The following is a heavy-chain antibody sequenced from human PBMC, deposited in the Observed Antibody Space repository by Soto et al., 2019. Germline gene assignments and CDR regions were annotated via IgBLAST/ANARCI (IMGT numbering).Heavy chain of an antibody. V-gene: IGHV3-9*01. CDR3: VRDDAFDL. J-gene: IGHJ3*01. Sequence: EVQLVESGGGLVQPGRSLRLSCAASGFTFDAYPMHWVRQAPGKGLEWVAGLAWDGGRIEYVDSVEGRFTISRDNAKNSLYLQMSSLRDEDTALDYCVRDDAFDLWGQGTQVTVSS. CDR1: GFTFDAYP. CDR2: LAWDGGRI.